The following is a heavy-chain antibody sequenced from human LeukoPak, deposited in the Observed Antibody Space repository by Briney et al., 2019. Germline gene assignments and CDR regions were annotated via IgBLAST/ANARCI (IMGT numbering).Heavy chain of an antibody. CDR2: INGDGGTT. J-gene: IGHJ4*02. D-gene: IGHD3-22*01. Sequence: GGSLRLSCAASGFTFSSYAMSWVRQAPGKGLVWVSRINGDGGTTTYADSVKGRFTISRDNAKNTLSLQMNNLRVEDTAVYYCTRDRGGNYYDGSGFDYWGQGTLVTVSS. CDR1: GFTFSSYA. CDR3: TRDRGGNYYDGSGFDY. V-gene: IGHV3-74*01.